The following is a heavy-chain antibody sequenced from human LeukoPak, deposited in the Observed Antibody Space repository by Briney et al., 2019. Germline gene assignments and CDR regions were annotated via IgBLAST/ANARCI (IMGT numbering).Heavy chain of an antibody. Sequence: SVKVSCKASGGTFSSYAISWVRQAPGQGLEWTGAIIPIFGTANYAQKFQGRVTITADKSTSTAYMELSSLRSEDTAVYYCATDPFTYCGGDCSTNWFDPWGQGTLVTVSS. V-gene: IGHV1-69*06. CDR3: ATDPFTYCGGDCSTNWFDP. D-gene: IGHD2-21*02. CDR2: IIPIFGTA. CDR1: GGTFSSYA. J-gene: IGHJ5*02.